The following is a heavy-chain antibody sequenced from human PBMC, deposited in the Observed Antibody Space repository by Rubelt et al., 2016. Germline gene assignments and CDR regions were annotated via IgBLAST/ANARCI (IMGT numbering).Heavy chain of an antibody. CDR2: INHSGST. D-gene: IGHD2-15*01. CDR3: ARRDIVVVVAASEGADWFDP. CDR1: GGSFSGYY. V-gene: IGHV4-34*01. J-gene: IGHJ5*02. Sequence: QVQLQQWGAGLLKPSETLSLTCAVYGGSFSGYYWSWIRQPPGKGLEWIGEINHSGSTNYNPSLKCWVTISVDTSKNQFSLKLSSVTAADTAVYYCARRDIVVVVAASEGADWFDPWGQGTLVTVSS.